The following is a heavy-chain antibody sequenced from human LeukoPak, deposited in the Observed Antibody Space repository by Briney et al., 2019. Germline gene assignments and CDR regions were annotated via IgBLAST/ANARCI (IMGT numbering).Heavy chain of an antibody. CDR2: IYYSGST. D-gene: IGHD3-22*01. CDR3: ARVDSSGYYYESEYFQH. CDR1: GGSISSSSYY. Sequence: SETLSPTCTVSGGSISSSSYYWGWIRQPPGKGLEWIGSIYYSGSTYYNPSLKSRVTISVDTSKNQFSLKLSSVTAADTAVYYCARVDSSGYYYESEYFQHWGQGTLVTVSS. J-gene: IGHJ1*01. V-gene: IGHV4-39*07.